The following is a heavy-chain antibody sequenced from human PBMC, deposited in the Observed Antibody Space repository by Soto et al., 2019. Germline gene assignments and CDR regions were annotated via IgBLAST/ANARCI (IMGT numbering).Heavy chain of an antibody. Sequence: GGSLRLSCAASGFTFSSYGMHWVRQAPGKGLEWVAVIWYDGSNKYYADSVKGRFTISRDNSKNTLYLQMNSLRAEDTAVYYCARASGSYVFDYWGQGTLVTVSS. J-gene: IGHJ4*02. CDR1: GFTFSSYG. D-gene: IGHD1-26*01. CDR3: ARASGSYVFDY. CDR2: IWYDGSNK. V-gene: IGHV3-33*01.